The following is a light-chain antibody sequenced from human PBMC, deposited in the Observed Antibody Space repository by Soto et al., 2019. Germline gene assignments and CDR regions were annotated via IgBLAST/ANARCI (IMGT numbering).Light chain of an antibody. J-gene: IGKJ3*01. CDR2: DAS. CDR3: QQYDNLLRFT. CDR1: QDISNY. Sequence: DIQMTQSPSSLSASVGDRVTITCQASQDISNYLNWYQQKPGKAPKLLIYDASNLETGVPSRFSGSGSGTDFTFPISSLQPEDIATYYCQQYDNLLRFTFGPGTKVDIK. V-gene: IGKV1-33*01.